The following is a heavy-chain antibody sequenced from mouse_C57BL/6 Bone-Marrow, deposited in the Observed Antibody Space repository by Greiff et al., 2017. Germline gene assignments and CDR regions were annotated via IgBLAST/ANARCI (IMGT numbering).Heavy chain of an antibody. D-gene: IGHD1-1*02. CDR1: GYTFTSYW. CDR2: IDPSDSYT. Sequence: QVQLQQPGAELVMPWASVKLSCKASGYTFTSYWLHWVKQRPGHGLEWIGEIDPSDSYTNYNQKFKGKSTMTVDKSSITAYMQLSSLTSEDSAVYYCAILSMDYWGQGTSVTVSS. V-gene: IGHV1-69*01. CDR3: AILSMDY. J-gene: IGHJ4*01.